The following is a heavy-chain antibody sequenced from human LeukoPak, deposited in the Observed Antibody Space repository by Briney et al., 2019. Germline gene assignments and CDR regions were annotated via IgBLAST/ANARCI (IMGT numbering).Heavy chain of an antibody. CDR1: GFTFSSYS. D-gene: IGHD5-24*01. J-gene: IGHJ6*02. CDR3: ARVLEEMATITPDFDYYYGMDV. Sequence: PGGSLRLSCAASGFTFSSYSMNWVRQAPGKGLEWVSSISSSSSYIYYADSVKGRFTISRDNAKNSLYLQMNSLRAEDTAVYYCARVLEEMATITPDFDYYYGMDVWGQGTTVTVSS. V-gene: IGHV3-21*01. CDR2: ISSSSSYI.